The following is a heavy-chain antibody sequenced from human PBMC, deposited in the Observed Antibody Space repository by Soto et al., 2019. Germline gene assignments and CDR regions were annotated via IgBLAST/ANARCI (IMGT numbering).Heavy chain of an antibody. D-gene: IGHD2-8*02. CDR3: ARQASYWHGGGGWFDP. Sequence: EVQLVESGGGLVQPGGSLRLSCAVSGFTFSAYDMHWVRQAPGKGLEWVSAIGTLHDAYYPDSVRGRFTISRENAKNSLYLQMNSLRAGDTGVYFCARQASYWHGGGGWFDPWGQGTLVTVSS. CDR2: IGTLHDA. V-gene: IGHV3-13*01. J-gene: IGHJ5*01. CDR1: GFTFSAYD.